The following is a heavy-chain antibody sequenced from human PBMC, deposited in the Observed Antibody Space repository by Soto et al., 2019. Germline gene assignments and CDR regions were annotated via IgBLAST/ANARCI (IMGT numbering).Heavy chain of an antibody. Sequence: QVQLVESGGGVVQPGRSLRLSCAASGFTFSSYGMHWVRQAPGKGLEWVAVIWYDGSNKYYADSVKGRFTISRDNSKNTLYMKMNSLRAEDTVVYYCARGGRDSGDKRWSWYFDLWGRGTLVTVSS. CDR3: ARGGRDSGDKRWSWYFDL. D-gene: IGHD4-17*01. CDR2: IWYDGSNK. V-gene: IGHV3-33*01. CDR1: GFTFSSYG. J-gene: IGHJ2*01.